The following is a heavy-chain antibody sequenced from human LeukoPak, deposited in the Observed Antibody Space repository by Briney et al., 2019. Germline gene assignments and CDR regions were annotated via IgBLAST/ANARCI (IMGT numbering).Heavy chain of an antibody. D-gene: IGHD3-22*01. Sequence: GGSLRLSCAASGFTFSSYAMHWVRQAPGKGLEWVAVISYDGSNKYYADSVKGRFTISRDNSKNTLYLQMNSLRAEDTAVYYCARVSRAFLVVARSGAFDIWGQGTMVTVSS. CDR3: ARVSRAFLVVARSGAFDI. V-gene: IGHV3-30-3*01. CDR2: ISYDGSNK. CDR1: GFTFSSYA. J-gene: IGHJ3*02.